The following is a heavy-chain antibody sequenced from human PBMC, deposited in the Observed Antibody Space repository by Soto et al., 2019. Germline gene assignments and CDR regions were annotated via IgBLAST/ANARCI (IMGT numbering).Heavy chain of an antibody. Sequence: RASVKVSCKVSGYTLTELSMHWVRQAPGKGLEWMGGFDPEDGETIYAQKFQGRVTMTEDTSTDTAYMELSSLRSEDTAVYYCATLFNPVVTSADFDYWGQGTLVTVSS. CDR3: ATLFNPVVTSADFDY. V-gene: IGHV1-24*01. D-gene: IGHD2-15*01. CDR2: FDPEDGET. CDR1: GYTLTELS. J-gene: IGHJ4*02.